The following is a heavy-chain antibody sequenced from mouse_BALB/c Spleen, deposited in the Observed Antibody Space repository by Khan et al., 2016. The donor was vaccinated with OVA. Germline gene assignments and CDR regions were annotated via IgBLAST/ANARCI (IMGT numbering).Heavy chain of an antibody. CDR2: IWAGGST. CDR3: ARNREADYFDY. Sequence: QVQLKESGPGLVAPSQSLSITCTVSGFSLTSHGVHWVRQPPGKGLEWLGVIWAGGSTNYNSALMSRLSISKDSSKSQVFLKMNSRQTDDTAMYYCARNREADYFDYWGQGTTLTVSS. V-gene: IGHV2-9*02. J-gene: IGHJ2*01. CDR1: GFSLTSHG.